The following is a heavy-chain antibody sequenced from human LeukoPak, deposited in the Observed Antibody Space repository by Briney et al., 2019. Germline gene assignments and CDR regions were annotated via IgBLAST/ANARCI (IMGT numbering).Heavy chain of an antibody. CDR2: INGDGSNT. CDR3: SRGGNPPVARGDVFDI. D-gene: IGHD1-14*01. J-gene: IGHJ3*02. CDR1: GFTFSSYW. V-gene: IGHV3-74*01. Sequence: GGSLRLSCAASGFTFSSYWMHCVRQAPGKGLVWVSRINGDGSNTRYADSVKGRFTISRDNAKNSLYLQMNSLRAEDTAVYYCSRGGNPPVARGDVFDIWGQGTMVSVSS.